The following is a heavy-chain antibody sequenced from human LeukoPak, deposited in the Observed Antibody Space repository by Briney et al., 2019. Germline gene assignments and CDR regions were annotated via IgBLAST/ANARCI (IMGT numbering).Heavy chain of an antibody. V-gene: IGHV3-23*01. CDR1: GFTFSSYA. Sequence: GGSLRLSCAASGFTFSSYAMSWVRQAPGKGLEWVSAISGTGGSTFYADSVKGRFTVSRDNSKNTLYLQMNTLRAEDTAVYYCAKDLIKGAYYDILTGSIDYWGQGTLVTVSS. J-gene: IGHJ4*02. CDR3: AKDLIKGAYYDILTGSIDY. D-gene: IGHD3-9*01. CDR2: ISGTGGST.